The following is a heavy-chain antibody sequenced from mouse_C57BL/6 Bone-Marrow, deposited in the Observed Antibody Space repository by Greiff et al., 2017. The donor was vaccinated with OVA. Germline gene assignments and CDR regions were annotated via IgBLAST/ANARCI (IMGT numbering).Heavy chain of an antibody. CDR1: GFSFNTYA. J-gene: IGHJ3*01. CDR3: VRQGDYGVPY. CDR2: IRSKSNNYAT. D-gene: IGHD2-4*01. Sequence: EVQVVESGGGLVQPKGSLKLSCAASGFSFNTYAMNWVRQAPGKGLEWVARIRSKSNNYATYYADSVKDRFTISRDDSESMLYLQMNNLKTEDTAMYYCVRQGDYGVPYWGQGTLVTVSA. V-gene: IGHV10-1*01.